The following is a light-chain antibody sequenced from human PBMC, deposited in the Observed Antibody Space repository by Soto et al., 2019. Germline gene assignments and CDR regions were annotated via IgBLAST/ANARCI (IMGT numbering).Light chain of an antibody. CDR3: QQYGRSPST. V-gene: IGKV3-20*01. CDR1: QSVSSSY. J-gene: IGKJ4*01. Sequence: EIVLTQSPGTLSLSPGERATLSCRASQSVSSSYLAWYQQKPGQAPRLLIYGASSRATGIPDRFSGSGSGTDFTLTISRLEPEDFAVYYCQQYGRSPSTFGGGTQVEIK. CDR2: GAS.